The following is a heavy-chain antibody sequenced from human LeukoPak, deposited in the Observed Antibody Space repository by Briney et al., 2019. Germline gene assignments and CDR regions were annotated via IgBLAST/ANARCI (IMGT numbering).Heavy chain of an antibody. V-gene: IGHV1-8*03. CDR2: MNPNSGNT. D-gene: IGHD2-2*01. CDR3: ASKGDGYCRSTNCQGALDI. J-gene: IGHJ3*02. CDR1: GYTFTSYD. Sequence: ASVKVSCKASGYTFTSYDINWVRQATGQGLEWMGWMNPNSGNTGYAQKFQGRVTITRNTSISTAYMELSSLRSDDTAVYYCASKGDGYCRSTNCQGALDIWGQGTMVTVSS.